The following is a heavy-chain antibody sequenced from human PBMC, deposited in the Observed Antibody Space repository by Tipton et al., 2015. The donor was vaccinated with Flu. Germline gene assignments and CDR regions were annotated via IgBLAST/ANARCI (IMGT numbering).Heavy chain of an antibody. J-gene: IGHJ1*01. CDR1: GFTFSSYA. V-gene: IGHV3-23*01. CDR3: AKIAVAGTRWTGVAEYFQH. D-gene: IGHD6-19*01. CDR2: ISGSGGST. Sequence: SLRLSCAASGFTFSSYAMSWVRQAPGKGLEWVSAISGSGGSTYYADSVKGRFTISRDNSKNTLYLQMNSLRAEDTAVYYCAKIAVAGTRWTGVAEYFQHWGQGTLVTVSS.